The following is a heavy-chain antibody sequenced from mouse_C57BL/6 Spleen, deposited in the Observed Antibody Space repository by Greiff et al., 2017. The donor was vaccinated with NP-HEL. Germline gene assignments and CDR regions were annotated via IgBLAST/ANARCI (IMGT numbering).Heavy chain of an antibody. CDR3: ARRGTDYYAMDY. V-gene: IGHV1-81*01. D-gene: IGHD3-3*01. J-gene: IGHJ4*01. CDR1: GYTFTSYG. CDR2: IYPRSGNT. Sequence: VQLQQSGAELARPGASVKLSCKASGYTFTSYGISWVKQRTGQGLEWIGEIYPRSGNTYYNEKFTGKATLTADKSSSTAYMELRSLTSEDSAVEFCARRGTDYYAMDYWGQGTSVTVSS.